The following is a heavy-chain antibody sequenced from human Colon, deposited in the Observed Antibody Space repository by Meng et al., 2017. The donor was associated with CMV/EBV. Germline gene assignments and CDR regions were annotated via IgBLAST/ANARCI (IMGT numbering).Heavy chain of an antibody. CDR3: ARDPAGMVMHNARGYFDS. J-gene: IGHJ4*02. V-gene: IGHV4-59*01. D-gene: IGHD2-8*01. Sequence: GSLRLSCTVSGDSIRGFYWNWIRQSPGKGLEWIGDVYNSESTNYNPSLKSRVTISGDTSKNQISLRLTSVTAADTAVYFCARDPAGMVMHNARGYFDSWGQGTLVTVSS. CDR1: GDSIRGFY. CDR2: VYNSEST.